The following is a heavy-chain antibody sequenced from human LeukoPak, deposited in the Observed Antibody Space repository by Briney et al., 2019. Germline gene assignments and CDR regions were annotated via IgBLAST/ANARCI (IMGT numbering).Heavy chain of an antibody. CDR1: GGSFSGYY. D-gene: IGHD6-19*01. J-gene: IGHJ5*02. Sequence: SETPSLTCAVYGGSFSGYYWSWIRQPPGKGLEWIGEINHSGSTNYNPSLKSRVTTSVDTSKNQFSLKLSSVTAADTAVYYCASSSSGWYDGWFDPWGQGTLVTVSS. CDR2: INHSGST. CDR3: ASSSSGWYDGWFDP. V-gene: IGHV4-34*01.